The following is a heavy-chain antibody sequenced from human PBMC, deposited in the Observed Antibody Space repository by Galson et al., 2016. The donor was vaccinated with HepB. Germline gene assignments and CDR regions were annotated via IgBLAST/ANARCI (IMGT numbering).Heavy chain of an antibody. CDR2: INYRGTT. J-gene: IGHJ4*01. CDR1: GDFIANGYY. CDR3: ASVGYMVGAASHFDY. Sequence: SETLSLTCTVSGDFIANGYYWGWVRQAPGKGPEWIGSINYRGTTYYNPSLKSRVTLSVDTSKDQFSLTLTSVTAEDTAVYYFASVGYMVGAASHFDYWGPGTLVTVSS. V-gene: IGHV4-38-2*02. D-gene: IGHD1-26*01.